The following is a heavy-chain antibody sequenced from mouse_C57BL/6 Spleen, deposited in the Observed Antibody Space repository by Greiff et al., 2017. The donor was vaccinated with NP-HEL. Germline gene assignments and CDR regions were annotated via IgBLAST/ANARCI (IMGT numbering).Heavy chain of an antibody. CDR3: ARRAPYYGSRVCYFDY. Sequence: EVQLQQSGGGLVKPGGSLKLSCAASGFTFSDYGMHWVRQAPEKGLEWVAYISSGSSTIYYADTVKGRFTISRDNAKNTLFLQMTSLRSEDTAMYYCARRAPYYGSRVCYFDYWGQGTTLTVSS. V-gene: IGHV5-17*01. CDR2: ISSGSSTI. CDR1: GFTFSDYG. J-gene: IGHJ2*01. D-gene: IGHD1-1*01.